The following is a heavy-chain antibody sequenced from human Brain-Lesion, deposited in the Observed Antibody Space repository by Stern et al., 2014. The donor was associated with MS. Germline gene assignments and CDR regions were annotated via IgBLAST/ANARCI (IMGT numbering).Heavy chain of an antibody. CDR3: ARDHFTSSLDV. D-gene: IGHD2-2*01. CDR2: IYYSGTT. CDR1: GGSISSDNYS. Sequence: VQLVESGPGLIKPSQTLSLTCTVSGGSISSDNYSWTRHPHQPGQGLEWIGHIYYSGTTYYNPSLKSRVSITVDTSKNLFSLRLSSVTAADTAVYYCARDHFTSSLDVWGHGTTVTVS. V-gene: IGHV4-31*03. J-gene: IGHJ6*02.